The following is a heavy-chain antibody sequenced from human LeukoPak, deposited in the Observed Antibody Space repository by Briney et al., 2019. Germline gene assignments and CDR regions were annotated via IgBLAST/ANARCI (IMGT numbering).Heavy chain of an antibody. CDR3: ALVVATTGHWFDP. CDR2: IYYSGST. V-gene: IGHV4-31*03. Sequence: PSETLSLTCTVSGGSISSGGYYWSWIRQHPGKGLEWIGYIYYSGSTYYNPSLKSRVTISVDTSKNQFSLKLGSVTAADTAVYYCALVVATTGHWFDPWGQGTLVTVSS. J-gene: IGHJ5*02. CDR1: GGSISSGGYY. D-gene: IGHD2-15*01.